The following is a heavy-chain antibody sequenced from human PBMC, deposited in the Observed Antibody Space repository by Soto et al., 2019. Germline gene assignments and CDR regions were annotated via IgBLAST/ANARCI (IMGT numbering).Heavy chain of an antibody. D-gene: IGHD6-19*01. CDR3: AKDIPIAVAAPYYYYGMDV. Sequence: PGGSLRLSCAASGFTFDDYAMHWVRQAPGKGLEWVSGISWNSGSIGYADSVKGRFTISRDNAKNSLYLQMNSLRAEDTALYYCAKDIPIAVAAPYYYYGMDVWGQGTTVTVSS. CDR2: ISWNSGSI. CDR1: GFTFDDYA. J-gene: IGHJ6*02. V-gene: IGHV3-9*01.